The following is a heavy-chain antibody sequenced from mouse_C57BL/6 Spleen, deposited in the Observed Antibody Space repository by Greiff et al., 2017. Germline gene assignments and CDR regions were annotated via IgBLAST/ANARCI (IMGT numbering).Heavy chain of an antibody. CDR3: ARSNYQAWFAY. J-gene: IGHJ3*01. CDR1: GYSITSGYD. V-gene: IGHV3-1*01. Sequence: EVKLVESGPGMVKPSQSLSLTCTVTGYSITSGYDWHWIRHFPGNKLEWMGYIIYSGSTNYNPSLKSRISITHDTSKNHFFLKLNSVTTEDTATYYCARSNYQAWFAYWGQGTLVTVSA. D-gene: IGHD2-5*01. CDR2: IIYSGST.